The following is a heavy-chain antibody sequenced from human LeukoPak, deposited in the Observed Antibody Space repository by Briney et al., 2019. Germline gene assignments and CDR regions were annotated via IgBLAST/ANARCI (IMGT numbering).Heavy chain of an antibody. CDR3: ARERSVVPDY. CDR2: IYHSGST. CDR1: GYSISSGYY. D-gene: IGHD2-2*01. V-gene: IGHV4-38-2*02. Sequence: SETLSLTCTVSGYSISSGYYWGWIRQPPGKGLEWIGSIYHSGSTYYNPSLKSRVTISVDTSKNQFSLKLSSVTAADTAVYYCARERSVVPDYWGQGTLVTVSS. J-gene: IGHJ4*02.